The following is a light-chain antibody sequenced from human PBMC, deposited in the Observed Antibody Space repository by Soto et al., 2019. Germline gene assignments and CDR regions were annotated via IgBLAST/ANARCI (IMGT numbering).Light chain of an antibody. V-gene: IGLV2-14*01. CDR1: SSDVGGYNY. CDR2: DVN. CDR3: SSYISSSTLV. J-gene: IGLJ2*01. Sequence: QSVLTQPASVSGSPGQSITISCTGTSSDVGGYNYVSWYQQHPGKAPKLMIYDVNNRPSGVSNRFSGSSSGNTASLTISGLQAEDEAEYYCSSYISSSTLVFGGGTKLTVL.